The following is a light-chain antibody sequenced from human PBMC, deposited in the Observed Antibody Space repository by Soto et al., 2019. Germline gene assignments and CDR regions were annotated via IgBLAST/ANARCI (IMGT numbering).Light chain of an antibody. CDR1: SSDVGNGYDS. CDR3: SSYTASVAPSV. J-gene: IGLJ1*01. V-gene: IGLV2-14*01. CDR2: EVT. Sequence: QSALTQPASVSGSPGQSITISCSGSSSDVGNGYDSVSWYQQHPGKAPKLIIYEVTNRPSGVSSRFSGSKSGNTASLTISGLQAEDEADYYCSSYTASVAPSVFGPGTKVTVL.